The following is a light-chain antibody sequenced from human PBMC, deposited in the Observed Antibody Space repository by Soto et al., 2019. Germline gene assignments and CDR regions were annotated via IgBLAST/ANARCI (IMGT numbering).Light chain of an antibody. J-gene: IGLJ1*01. Sequence: QSALAQPRSGSGSPGQSVTISCTGSSSDVGAYNYVSWYQQHPGKAPKLMIYDVTKRPSGVPDRFSGSKSGNTASLTISGLQAEDEADYYCSSYAGILYVFGTGSKVTVL. CDR1: SSDVGAYNY. CDR2: DVT. V-gene: IGLV2-11*01. CDR3: SSYAGILYV.